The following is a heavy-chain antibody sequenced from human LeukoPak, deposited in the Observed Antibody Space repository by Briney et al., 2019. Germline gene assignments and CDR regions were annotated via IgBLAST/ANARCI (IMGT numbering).Heavy chain of an antibody. CDR2: IYYSGST. J-gene: IGHJ4*02. D-gene: IGHD3-22*01. CDR1: GGSISSYY. Sequence: SETPSLTCTVSGGSISSYYWSWIRQPPGKGLEWIGYIYYSGSTNYNPSLKSRVTISVDTSKNQFSLKLSSVTAADTAVYYCARARDDSSGYTFDYWGQGTLVTVSS. CDR3: ARARDDSSGYTFDY. V-gene: IGHV4-59*01.